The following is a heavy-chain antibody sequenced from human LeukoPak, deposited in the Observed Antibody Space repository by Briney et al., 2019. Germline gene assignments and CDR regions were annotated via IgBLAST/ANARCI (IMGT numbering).Heavy chain of an antibody. V-gene: IGHV5-51*01. CDR3: AIPPGYCGNDCSYDH. Sequence: GESLKISCEGSGYSFSNYWIGWVRQMPGKGLEWMGIIYPGDYETRYSPSFQGLVTISVDKSISTAYLQWSSLKASDTAMYYCAIPPGYCGNDCSYDHWGQGTLVTVSS. CDR1: GYSFSNYW. D-gene: IGHD2-21*02. J-gene: IGHJ4*02. CDR2: IYPGDYET.